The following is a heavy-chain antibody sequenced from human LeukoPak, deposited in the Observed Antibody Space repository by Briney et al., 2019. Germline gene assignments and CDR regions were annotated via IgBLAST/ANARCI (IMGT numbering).Heavy chain of an antibody. CDR2: IIPIFGTA. D-gene: IGHD4-11*01. V-gene: IGHV1-69*13. CDR1: GGTFSSYG. Sequence: SVKVSCKASGGTFSSYGISWVRQAPGQGLEWMGGIIPIFGTANYAQKFQGRVTITADESTSTAYMELSSLRSEDTAVYYCASGMTTGIYYYYMDVWGKGTTVTVSS. CDR3: ASGMTTGIYYYYMDV. J-gene: IGHJ6*03.